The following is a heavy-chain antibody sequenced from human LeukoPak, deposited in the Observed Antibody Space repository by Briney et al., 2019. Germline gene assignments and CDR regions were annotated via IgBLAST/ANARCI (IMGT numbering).Heavy chain of an antibody. CDR1: GGSISSYY. CDR2: MYYSGST. Sequence: SETLSLTCTVSGGSISSYYWSWIRQPPGKGLEWIGYMYYSGSTNYNPSLKSRVTISVDTSKNQFSLKLSYVTAADTAVYYCARLRRAAAGTFDYWGQGTLVTVSS. J-gene: IGHJ4*02. V-gene: IGHV4-59*08. D-gene: IGHD6-13*01. CDR3: ARLRRAAAGTFDY.